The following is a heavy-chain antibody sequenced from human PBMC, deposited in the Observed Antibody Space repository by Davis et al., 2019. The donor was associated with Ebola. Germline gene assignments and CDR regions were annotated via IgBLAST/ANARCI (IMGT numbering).Heavy chain of an antibody. D-gene: IGHD5-24*01. CDR1: GFAVRNTH. V-gene: IGHV3-66*01. CDR3: ARGEMATIYYYYGMDV. Sequence: GGSLRLSCDVSGFAVRNTHMSWVRQAPGKGLEWVSVIYSGGSTYYADSVKGRFTISRDNSKNTLYLQMNSLRAEDTAVYYCARGEMATIYYYYGMDVWGQGTTVTVSS. J-gene: IGHJ6*02. CDR2: IYSGGST.